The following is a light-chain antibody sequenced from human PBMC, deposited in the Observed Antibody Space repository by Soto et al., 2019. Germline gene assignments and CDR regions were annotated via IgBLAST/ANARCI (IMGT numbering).Light chain of an antibody. CDR1: SSNIGAGYD. Sequence: QSVLTQAPSVSGAPGQRVTISCTGSSSNIGAGYDVHWYQQLPGTAPKLLIHGNSNRPSGVPDRFSGSKSGTSASLAITGLPAKDEADYYCQSYDSSLSGSEVFGTGTKLTVL. CDR2: GNS. CDR3: QSYDSSLSGSEV. V-gene: IGLV1-40*01. J-gene: IGLJ1*01.